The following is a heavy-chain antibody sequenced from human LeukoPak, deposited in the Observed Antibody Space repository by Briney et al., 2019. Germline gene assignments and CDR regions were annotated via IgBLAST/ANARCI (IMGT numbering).Heavy chain of an antibody. D-gene: IGHD2/OR15-2a*01. J-gene: IGHJ3*02. CDR2: IYYSGST. Sequence: SETLSLTCTVSGGSISSGDYYWSGIRQPPGKGLEGFGYIYYSGSTYYNPSLKSRVTISVDTSKHQFSLKLSSVTAADPAVYSCATVYRAFDIWGQGTMVTVSS. CDR1: GGSISSGDYY. V-gene: IGHV4-30-4*08. CDR3: ATVYRAFDI.